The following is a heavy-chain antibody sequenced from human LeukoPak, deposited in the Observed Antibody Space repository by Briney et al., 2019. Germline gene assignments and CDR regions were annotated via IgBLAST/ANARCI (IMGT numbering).Heavy chain of an antibody. D-gene: IGHD6-19*01. V-gene: IGHV4-59*01. CDR3: ARHPFSAPFDY. J-gene: IGHJ4*02. CDR2: IYYSGST. CDR1: GGSISSYY. Sequence: SETLSLTCTVSGGSISSYYWSWIRQPPGKGLEWIGYIYYSGSTNYNPSLKSRVTISVDTSKNQISLKLSSVTAADTAVYYCARHPFSAPFDYWGQGTLVTVSS.